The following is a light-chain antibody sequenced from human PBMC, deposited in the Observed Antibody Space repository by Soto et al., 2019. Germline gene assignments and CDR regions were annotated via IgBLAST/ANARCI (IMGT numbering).Light chain of an antibody. CDR1: QSLLHSNGYNY. Sequence: DIVMTKSPLSLPVTPGEPASISCRSSQSLLHSNGYNYLDWYLQKPGQSPQLLIYLGSNRASGVPDRFSGSGSGTDFTLKISRVEAEDVGFYYCMQALQTPSTFGQGTKVEI. J-gene: IGKJ1*01. V-gene: IGKV2-28*01. CDR3: MQALQTPST. CDR2: LGS.